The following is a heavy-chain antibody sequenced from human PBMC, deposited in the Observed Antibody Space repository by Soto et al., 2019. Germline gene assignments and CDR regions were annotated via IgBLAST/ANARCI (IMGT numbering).Heavy chain of an antibody. CDR2: IVSSSSYT. CDR1: GFTFSDYY. D-gene: IGHD6-13*01. V-gene: IGHV3-11*06. CDR3: ARLRASTWFMGGYLDY. Sequence: VGSLRLSGAASGFTFSDYYMTWIRQARGKGLEWVSYIVSSSSYTNYADSVKGRFTISRDNAKNSLYLEMNSLRAEDTAVYYCARLRASTWFMGGYLDYWGLGTLVTVSS. J-gene: IGHJ4*02.